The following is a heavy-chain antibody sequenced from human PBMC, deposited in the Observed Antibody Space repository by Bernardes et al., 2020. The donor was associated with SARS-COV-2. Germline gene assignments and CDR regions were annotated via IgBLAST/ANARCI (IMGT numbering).Heavy chain of an antibody. CDR1: GFTFGSYW. J-gene: IGHJ6*02. D-gene: IGHD2-2*02. CDR2: INPDGTTT. V-gene: IGHV3-74*01. CDR3: ARDWGYNGMDV. Sequence: GSLRLSCAASGFTFGSYWLYWVRQPPGKGLMWVSLINPDGTTTNYVDSVRGRFTTTTDTSTSTAYMELRSLRSDDTAVYYCARDWGYNGMDVWGQGTTVTVSS.